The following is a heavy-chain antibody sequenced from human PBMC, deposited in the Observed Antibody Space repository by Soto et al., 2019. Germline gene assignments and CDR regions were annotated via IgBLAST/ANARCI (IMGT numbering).Heavy chain of an antibody. CDR2: IYPGDSNT. D-gene: IGHD5-12*01. CDR3: VREAYIGYGHAIDP. CDR1: GYSFTSYW. V-gene: IGHV5-51*01. J-gene: IGHJ5*02. Sequence: XESLKISCKGSGYSFTSYWIGWVRQMSGKGLEWMGIIYPGDSNTAYSPSFQGQVTISADKSISTAFLHWSTLKASDTATYYCVREAYIGYGHAIDPWGQGTLVTVSS.